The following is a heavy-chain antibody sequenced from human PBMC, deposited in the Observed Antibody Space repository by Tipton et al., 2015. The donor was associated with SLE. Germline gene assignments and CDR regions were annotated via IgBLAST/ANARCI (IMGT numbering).Heavy chain of an antibody. J-gene: IGHJ4*02. Sequence: TLSLTCSVSGGSINIDNYYWSWIRQPAGKGLEWIGRIYTTGRTNYNPSLKSRVTISLDTSKNQFSLKLTSVTAADTAVYYCARSDFNFWSGLDYWGQGTLVTVSS. V-gene: IGHV4-61*02. CDR2: IYTTGRT. CDR1: GGSINIDNYY. CDR3: ARSDFNFWSGLDY. D-gene: IGHD3-3*01.